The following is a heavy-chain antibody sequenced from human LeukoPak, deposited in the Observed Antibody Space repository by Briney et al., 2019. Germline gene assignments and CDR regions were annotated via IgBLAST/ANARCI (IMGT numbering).Heavy chain of an antibody. CDR1: NYSITSGYF. Sequence: SETLSLTCALSNYSITSGYFWGWIRQPPGKGLEWIASIYHNGTPFYNPSLRNRVTLFVDTSKNQFSLKLTSLTAADTAVYYCARDGVFHDSDGYSFDYWGQGTLVTVSS. CDR2: IYHNGTP. V-gene: IGHV4-38-2*02. J-gene: IGHJ4*02. D-gene: IGHD3-22*01. CDR3: ARDGVFHDSDGYSFDY.